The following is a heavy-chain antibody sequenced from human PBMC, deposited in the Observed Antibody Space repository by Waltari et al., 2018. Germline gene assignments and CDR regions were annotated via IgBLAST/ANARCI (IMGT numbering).Heavy chain of an antibody. V-gene: IGHV1-8*03. Sequence: QVQLVQSGAEVKKPGSSVKVSCKASGYTFTSYDINWLRQATGQGLEWMGWMNPNSGNTGYAQKFQGRVTITRNTSISTAYMELSSLRSEDTAVYYCARSGRIAANWFDPWGQGTLVTVSS. J-gene: IGHJ5*02. CDR3: ARSGRIAANWFDP. CDR1: GYTFTSYD. D-gene: IGHD6-13*01. CDR2: MNPNSGNT.